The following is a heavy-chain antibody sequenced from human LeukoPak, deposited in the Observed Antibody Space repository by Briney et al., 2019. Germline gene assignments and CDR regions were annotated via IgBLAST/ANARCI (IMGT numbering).Heavy chain of an antibody. CDR2: IYHSGST. J-gene: IGHJ5*02. CDR3: ARVADSSGYPSPDWFDP. CDR1: GYSISSGYY. V-gene: IGHV4-38-2*02. Sequence: SETLSLTCTVSGYSISSGYYWGWIRQPPGKGLEWIGSIYHSGSTYYNPSLKSRVTISVDTSKNQFSLKLSSVTAADTAVYYCARVADSSGYPSPDWFDPWGQGTLVTVSS. D-gene: IGHD3-22*01.